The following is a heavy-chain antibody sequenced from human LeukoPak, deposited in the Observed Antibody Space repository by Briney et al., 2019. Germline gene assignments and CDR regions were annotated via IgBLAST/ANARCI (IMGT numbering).Heavy chain of an antibody. Sequence: GGSLRLSCAASGFTFSNAWMSWVRQAPGKGLEWVANIREDGSEKYYVDSVKGRFTISRDNAKNSLYLQMNSLRAEDTAVYYCARDSGRFSLYYMDVWGKGTTVTVSS. CDR1: GFTFSNAW. V-gene: IGHV3-7*01. J-gene: IGHJ6*03. D-gene: IGHD2/OR15-2a*01. CDR2: IREDGSEK. CDR3: ARDSGRFSLYYMDV.